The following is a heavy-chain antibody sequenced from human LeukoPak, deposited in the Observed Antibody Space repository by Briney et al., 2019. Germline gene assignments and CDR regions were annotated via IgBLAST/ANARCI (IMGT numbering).Heavy chain of an antibody. CDR1: GFTFSSYA. CDR2: ISGSGGST. Sequence: GGSLRLSCAASGFTFSSYAMSWVRQAPGKGLEWVSAISGSGGSTYYADSVKGRFTISRDNAKNSLYLQMNSLRAEDTAVYYCARDTVGAILMDVWGKGTTVTVSS. D-gene: IGHD1-26*01. J-gene: IGHJ6*03. CDR3: ARDTVGAILMDV. V-gene: IGHV3-23*01.